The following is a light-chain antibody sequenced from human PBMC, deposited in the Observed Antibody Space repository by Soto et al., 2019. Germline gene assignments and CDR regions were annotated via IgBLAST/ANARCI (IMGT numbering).Light chain of an antibody. J-gene: IGLJ1*01. CDR3: CSFAGSYYV. V-gene: IGLV2-11*01. Sequence: QSALTQPRSVSGSPGQPVTISCTGTSSDVGGYNYVSWYQQHPDKAPKLMIYDVSKRPSGVPDRFSGSKSGNTASLTISGLQAEDETDYYCCSFAGSYYVFGAGTKLTVL. CDR1: SSDVGGYNY. CDR2: DVS.